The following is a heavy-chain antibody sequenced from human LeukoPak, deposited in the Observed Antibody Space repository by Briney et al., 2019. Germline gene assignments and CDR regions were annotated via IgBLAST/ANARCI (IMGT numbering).Heavy chain of an antibody. J-gene: IGHJ4*02. D-gene: IGHD1-1*01. V-gene: IGHV4-59*01. CDR2: IYHSGNT. CDR3: ARGPTRYHFNY. CDR1: GGSFSNYY. Sequence: PSETLSLTCSVSGGSFSNYYWGWIRQPPGKGLEWIGYIYHSGNTNYNPSLKSRVTILVDTSKNQFSLNLSSVTAADTAVYFCARGPTRYHFNYWGQGTLVTVSS.